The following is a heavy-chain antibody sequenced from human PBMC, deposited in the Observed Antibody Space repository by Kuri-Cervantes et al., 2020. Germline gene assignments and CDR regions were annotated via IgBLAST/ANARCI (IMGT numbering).Heavy chain of an antibody. J-gene: IGHJ4*02. Sequence: SVKVSCKASGGTFSNYAISWVRQAPGQGLEWIGGIIPVFDTANYAQKFQGRVTITVDKSTTTAYMELSSLRSEDTAVYYCARGIDDYGDYGGGFDYWGQGTLVTVSS. D-gene: IGHD4-17*01. CDR1: GGTFSNYA. V-gene: IGHV1-69*06. CDR2: IIPVFDTA. CDR3: ARGIDDYGDYGGGFDY.